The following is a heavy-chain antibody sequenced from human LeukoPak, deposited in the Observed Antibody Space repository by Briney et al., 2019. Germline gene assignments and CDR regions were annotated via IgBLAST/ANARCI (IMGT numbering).Heavy chain of an antibody. V-gene: IGHV4-39*01. J-gene: IGHJ4*02. D-gene: IGHD4-11*01. CDR3: ARQSPTTVLYYLDY. CDR2: IYYSGST. Sequence: SETLSLTCTVSGDSIGSSTYFWGWIRQPPGKGLEWIGSIYYSGSTYYNPSLKSRVTISVDTSKTQFSLKLSSVTAADTAVYYCARQSPTTVLYYLDYWGQGTLVTVSS. CDR1: GDSIGSSTYF.